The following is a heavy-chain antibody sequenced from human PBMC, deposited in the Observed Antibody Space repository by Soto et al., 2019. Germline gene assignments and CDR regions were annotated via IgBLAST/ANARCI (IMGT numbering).Heavy chain of an antibody. J-gene: IGHJ4*02. V-gene: IGHV3-23*01. Sequence: EVQLLESGGGLVQPGGSLRLSCAASGFTFSSYAMSWVRQAPGKGLEWVSVISGSGGSTYYADSVKGRFTISRDNSKKTLYLQMNSLRVEDTAVYHCAKDRISYFDYWGQGTLVTVSS. CDR1: GFTFSSYA. CDR3: AKDRISYFDY. CDR2: ISGSGGST.